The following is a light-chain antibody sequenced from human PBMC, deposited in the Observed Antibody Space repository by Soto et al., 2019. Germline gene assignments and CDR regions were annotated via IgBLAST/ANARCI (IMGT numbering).Light chain of an antibody. Sequence: EIVLTQSPATLSLSPGERATLSCRASQSVSSYLAWYQQKPGQAPRLLIYDASNRATGIPARFSGSGSGTDFTLTISSLEPEDFAVSYCQQRSNLPITFGQGTLLEIK. V-gene: IGKV3-11*01. CDR3: QQRSNLPIT. J-gene: IGKJ5*01. CDR2: DAS. CDR1: QSVSSY.